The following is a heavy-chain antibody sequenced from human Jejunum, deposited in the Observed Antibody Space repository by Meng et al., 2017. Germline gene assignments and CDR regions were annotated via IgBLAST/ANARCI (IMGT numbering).Heavy chain of an antibody. Sequence: VLLVESGGGLVKPGGSLRLSCAASGFSFSDCYMSSIRQAPGRGLSVKGRFTISRDNSKNTLYLQMNSLRAEDTAVYYCIRGRGDKYGYFDYWGQGTLVTVSS. V-gene: IGHV3-11*06. CDR1: GFSFSDCY. J-gene: IGHJ4*02. D-gene: IGHD5-18*01. CDR3: IRGRGDKYGYFDY.